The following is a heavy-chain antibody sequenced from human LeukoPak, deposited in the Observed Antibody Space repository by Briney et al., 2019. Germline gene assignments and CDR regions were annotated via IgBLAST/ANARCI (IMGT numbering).Heavy chain of an antibody. CDR2: IYYSGST. Sequence: DPSETLSLTCTVSGGSITSSSYYWGWIRQPPGKGLEWIGSIYYSGSTYYNPSLKSRVTISVDTSKNQFSLKLSSVTAADTAVYYCARQDSYWYFDLWGRGTLVTVSS. J-gene: IGHJ2*01. D-gene: IGHD3-22*01. V-gene: IGHV4-39*01. CDR3: ARQDSYWYFDL. CDR1: GGSITSSSYY.